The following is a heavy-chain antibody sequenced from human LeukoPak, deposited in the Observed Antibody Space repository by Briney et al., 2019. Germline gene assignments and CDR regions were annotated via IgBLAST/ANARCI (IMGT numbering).Heavy chain of an antibody. D-gene: IGHD3-10*01. V-gene: IGHV3-33*01. J-gene: IGHJ4*02. Sequence: RRSLRLSCAASGFTFSSYGMHWVRQAPGKGLEWVAVIWYDGSNKYYADSVKGRFTISRDNSKNTLYLQMNSLRAEDTAVYYCARVYYGSGSYYSLPDYWGQGTLVTVSS. CDR1: GFTFSSYG. CDR2: IWYDGSNK. CDR3: ARVYYGSGSYYSLPDY.